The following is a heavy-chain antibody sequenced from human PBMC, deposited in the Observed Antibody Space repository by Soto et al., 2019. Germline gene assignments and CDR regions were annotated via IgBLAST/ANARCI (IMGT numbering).Heavy chain of an antibody. D-gene: IGHD2-15*01. Sequence: QVQLQESGPGLVKPSETLSLTCTVSGGSISSYYWSWIRQPPGKGLEWIGYIYYSGSTNYNPSLTSRVTISVDTSKNQFSLKLSSVTAADTAVYYCARGRLRKNIVVVVAATSWYFDLWGRGTLVTVSS. CDR2: IYYSGST. CDR1: GGSISSYY. V-gene: IGHV4-59*01. CDR3: ARGRLRKNIVVVVAATSWYFDL. J-gene: IGHJ2*01.